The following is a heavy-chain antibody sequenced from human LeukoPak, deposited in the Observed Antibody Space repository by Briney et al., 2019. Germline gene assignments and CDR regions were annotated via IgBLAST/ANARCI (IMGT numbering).Heavy chain of an antibody. CDR3: ARDVSDENGSSSRIHLDS. CDR1: GFTFSTYW. D-gene: IGHD6-6*01. J-gene: IGHJ4*02. V-gene: IGHV3-74*01. Sequence: GGSLRLSCAASGFTFSTYWFHWVRQAPGQGLIWVSRINEDGTTINYADSVRGRFAISRDNAKNTLYLEMNSLRAEDTAVYYCARDVSDENGSSSRIHLDSWGQGTLVSVSS. CDR2: INEDGTTI.